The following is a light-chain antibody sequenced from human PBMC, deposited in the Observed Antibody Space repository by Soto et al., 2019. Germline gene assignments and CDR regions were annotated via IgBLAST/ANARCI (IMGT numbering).Light chain of an antibody. CDR1: QPISNW. CDR3: QQYNSDPYT. V-gene: IGKV1-5*01. CDR2: DSS. Sequence: DIQMTQSPSTLSASVGDRVTISCRASQPISNWLAWYQQKPGKAPKLLIYDSSSLETGVPPRFSGTGSGTQYTLTISSLQPDDSANYYCQQYNSDPYTFGQGTRLQIK. J-gene: IGKJ2*01.